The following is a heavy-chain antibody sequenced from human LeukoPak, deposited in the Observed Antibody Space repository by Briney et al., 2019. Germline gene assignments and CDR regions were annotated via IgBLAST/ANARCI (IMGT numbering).Heavy chain of an antibody. D-gene: IGHD6-19*01. CDR2: TYYRSKWYN. Sequence: SQTLSLTCAISGDSVSSNSAAWNWIRQSPSRGLEWLGRTYYRSKWYNAYAVSVKSRITINPDTSKNQFSLQLNSVTPEDTAVYYCARDRGGGIAVAGTERAYYFDYWGQGTLVTVSS. CDR3: ARDRGGGIAVAGTERAYYFDY. V-gene: IGHV6-1*01. CDR1: GDSVSSNSAA. J-gene: IGHJ4*02.